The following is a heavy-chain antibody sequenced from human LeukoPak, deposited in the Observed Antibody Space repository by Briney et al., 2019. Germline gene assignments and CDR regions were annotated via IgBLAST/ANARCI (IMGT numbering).Heavy chain of an antibody. J-gene: IGHJ4*02. CDR1: GFTFSSYS. CDR3: AKDRSLGYCSGGSCSSFDY. CDR2: ISSSSSYI. Sequence: PGGSLRLSCAASGFTFSSYSMNWVRQAPGKGLEWVSSISSSSSYIYYADSVKGRFTISRDNSKNTLYLQMNSLRAEDTAVYYCAKDRSLGYCSGGSCSSFDYWGQGALVTVSS. D-gene: IGHD2-15*01. V-gene: IGHV3-21*04.